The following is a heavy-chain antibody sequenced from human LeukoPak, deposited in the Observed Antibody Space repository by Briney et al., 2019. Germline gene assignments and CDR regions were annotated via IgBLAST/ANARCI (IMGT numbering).Heavy chain of an antibody. CDR2: MNPNSGNT. J-gene: IGHJ4*02. CDR1: GYTFTSYD. CDR3: ARPASSGYQFDY. V-gene: IGHV1-8*01. Sequence: ASVKVSCKASGYTFTSYDINWVRQATGQGLEWMGWMNPNSGNTGYAQKFQGRVTMTRNTSISTAYMELSSLRSEDTAVYYWARPASSGYQFDYWGQGTLVTVSS. D-gene: IGHD5-12*01.